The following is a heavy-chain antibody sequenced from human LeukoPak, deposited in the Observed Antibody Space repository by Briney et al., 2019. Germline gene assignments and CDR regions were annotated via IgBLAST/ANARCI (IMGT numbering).Heavy chain of an antibody. CDR2: IYHSGST. CDR3: ARGTWSSSIDY. CDR1: VGSISSGGYS. J-gene: IGHJ4*02. Sequence: SETLSLTCAVSVGSISSGGYSWSWVRQPPGKGLEWIGYIYHSGSTYYNPSLRSRVTISVDTSKNQFSLKLSSVTAADTAVYYCARGTWSSSIDYWGQGTLVTVSS. D-gene: IGHD6-6*01. V-gene: IGHV4-30-2*05.